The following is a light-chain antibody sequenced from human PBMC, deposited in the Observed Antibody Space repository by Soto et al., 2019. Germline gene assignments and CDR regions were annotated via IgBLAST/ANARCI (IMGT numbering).Light chain of an antibody. CDR2: DDN. J-gene: IGLJ1*01. CDR3: GSWDSSLSAYV. V-gene: IGLV1-51*01. CDR1: SSNIGGNS. Sequence: QSVLTQPPSVSAAPGQKVTISCSGSSSNIGGNSVSWYQQLPGTAPKLLFYDDNKRPSGIPDRFCGSKSGTSATLGITGFQTGNEADYYCGSWDSSLSAYVFGTGTKVPVL.